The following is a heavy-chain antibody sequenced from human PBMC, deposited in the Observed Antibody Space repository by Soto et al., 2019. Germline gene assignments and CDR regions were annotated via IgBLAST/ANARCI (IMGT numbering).Heavy chain of an antibody. V-gene: IGHV2-26*01. CDR3: ARIRAPIIVATILGNWLDP. CDR1: GFSLSNARMG. CDR2: IFSNDEK. D-gene: IGHD5-12*01. Sequence: SGPTLVNPTETLTLTCTVSGFSLSNARMGVSWIRQPPGKALEWLAHIFSNDEKSYSTSLKSRLTISKDTSKSQVVLTMTNMDPVDTATYYCARIRAPIIVATILGNWLDPWGQGTLVTVSS. J-gene: IGHJ5*02.